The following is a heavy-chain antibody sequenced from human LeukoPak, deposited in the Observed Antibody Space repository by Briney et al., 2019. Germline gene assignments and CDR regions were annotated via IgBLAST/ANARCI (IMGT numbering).Heavy chain of an antibody. Sequence: AGGSLRLSCAASGFTFSSYAMSWVRQAPGKGLEWVSAISGSGGSTYYADSVKGRFTISRDNSKNTLYLQMNSLRAEDTAVYYCARDRYDSTGFFDYWGQGTLVTVSS. J-gene: IGHJ4*02. D-gene: IGHD3-22*01. CDR1: GFTFSSYA. CDR3: ARDRYDSTGFFDY. CDR2: ISGSGGST. V-gene: IGHV3-23*01.